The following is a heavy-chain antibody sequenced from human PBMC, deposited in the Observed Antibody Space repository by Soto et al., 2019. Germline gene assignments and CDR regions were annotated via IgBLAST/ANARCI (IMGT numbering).Heavy chain of an antibody. CDR3: AKETGSRCRGGSCHLFDY. CDR1: GFTFSSYA. CDR2: ISCNGGSR. D-gene: IGHD2-15*01. Sequence: GGSLRLSCAASGFTFSSYAMSWVRQAPGKGLEWVSVISCNGGSRYYADSVKGRSTISRDDSRNTLYLQMDSLRDEDTAVFYCAKETGSRCRGGSCHLFDYWGQGILVTVS. V-gene: IGHV3-23*01. J-gene: IGHJ4*02.